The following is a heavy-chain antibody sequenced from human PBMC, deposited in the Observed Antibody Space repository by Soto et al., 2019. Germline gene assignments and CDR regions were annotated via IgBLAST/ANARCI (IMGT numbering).Heavy chain of an antibody. J-gene: IGHJ4*02. V-gene: IGHV4-4*02. D-gene: IGHD1-7*01. CDR1: GGSFTSNNW. CDR3: ASRDPGTSVDY. CDR2: IYRPGST. Sequence: QVQLQESGPGLVKPSGTLSLTCAVSGGSFTSNNWWTWVRQPPGQGLEWIGEIYRPGSTNYNPSRKCRVTISLDKSENQLSLKVSSLTAADTAVYYCASRDPGTSVDYWGQGTLVTVSS.